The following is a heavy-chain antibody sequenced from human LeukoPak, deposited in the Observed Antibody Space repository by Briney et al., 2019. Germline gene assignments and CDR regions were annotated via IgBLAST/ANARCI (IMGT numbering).Heavy chain of an antibody. D-gene: IGHD3-22*01. CDR3: ARDHHYYDGRGWFDP. V-gene: IGHV4-4*07. Sequence: SETLSLTCTVSGGSISSYYWSWIRQPAGKGLEWIGRIYTSGSTNYNPSLKSRVTMSVDTSKNQFSLKLISVTAADTAVYYCARDHHYYDGRGWFDPWGQGTLVTVSS. CDR2: IYTSGST. J-gene: IGHJ5*02. CDR1: GGSISSYY.